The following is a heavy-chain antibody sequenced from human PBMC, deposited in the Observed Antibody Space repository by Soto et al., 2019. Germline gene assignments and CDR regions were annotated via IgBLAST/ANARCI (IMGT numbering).Heavy chain of an antibody. CDR3: ARHRRGLGYCSGGSCRDPYGMDV. CDR1: GYSFTSYW. J-gene: IGHJ6*02. CDR2: IDPSDSYT. Sequence: PGESLKISCKGSGYSFTSYWISWVRQMPGKGLEWMGRIDPSDSYTNYSPSFQGHVTISTDKSISTAYLQWSSLKASDTAMYYCARHRRGLGYCSGGSCRDPYGMDVWGQGTTVTVSS. V-gene: IGHV5-10-1*01. D-gene: IGHD2-15*01.